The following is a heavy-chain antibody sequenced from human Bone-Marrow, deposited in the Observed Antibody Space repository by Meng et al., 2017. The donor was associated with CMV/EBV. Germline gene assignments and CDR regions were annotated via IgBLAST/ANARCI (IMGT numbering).Heavy chain of an antibody. CDR1: GGSISSGDYY. Sequence: SETLSLTCTVSGGSISSGDYYWSWIRQPPGKGLEWIGYIYYSGSTYYNPSLKSRVTISVDTSKNQFSLKLSSVTAADTAVYYCASSKDAIEPAAMGEYFQHWGQGTLVTVSS. V-gene: IGHV4-30-4*08. D-gene: IGHD2-2*01. J-gene: IGHJ1*01. CDR3: ASSKDAIEPAAMGEYFQH. CDR2: IYYSGST.